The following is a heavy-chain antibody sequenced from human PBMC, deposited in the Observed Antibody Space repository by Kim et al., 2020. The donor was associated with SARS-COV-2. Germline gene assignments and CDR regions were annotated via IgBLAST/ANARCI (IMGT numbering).Heavy chain of an antibody. V-gene: IGHV3-15*01. CDR3: TTGGRFDYGMGFDY. CDR2: IKSKTDGGTT. D-gene: IGHD4-17*01. Sequence: GGSLRLSCAASGFTFSNAWMSWVRQAPGKGLEWVGRIKSKTDGGTTDYAAPVKGRFTISRDDSKNTLYLQMNSLKTEDTAVYYCTTGGRFDYGMGFDYWGQGTLVTVSS. J-gene: IGHJ4*02. CDR1: GFTFSNAW.